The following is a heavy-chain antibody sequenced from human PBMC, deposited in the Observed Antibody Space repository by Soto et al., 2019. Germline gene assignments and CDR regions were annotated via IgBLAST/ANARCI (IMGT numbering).Heavy chain of an antibody. CDR1: GGSVSSGSYY. V-gene: IGHV4-61*01. J-gene: IGHJ4*02. D-gene: IGHD3-22*01. CDR2: IYYSGST. CDR3: ARGSAHYYDSSGYYYYFDY. Sequence: SETLSLTCTVSGGSVSSGSYYWSWIRQPPGKGLEWIGYIYYSGSTNYNPSLKSRVTISVDTSKNQFSRKLSSVTAADTAVYYCARGSAHYYDSSGYYYYFDYWGQGTLVTVSS.